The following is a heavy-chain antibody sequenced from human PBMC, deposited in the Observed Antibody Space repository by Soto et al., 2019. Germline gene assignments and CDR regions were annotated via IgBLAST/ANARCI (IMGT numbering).Heavy chain of an antibody. J-gene: IGHJ6*02. CDR2: IKSKTDGGTT. D-gene: IGHD4-17*01. Sequence: GGSLRLSCAASGFTFSSYSMNWVRQAPGKGLEWVGRIKSKTDGGTTDYAAPVKGRFTISRDDSKNTLYLQMNSLKTEDTAVYYCTTERDDYGDFGDYYGMAVWGQGTTVTVSS. CDR3: TTERDDYGDFGDYYGMAV. CDR1: GFTFSSYS. V-gene: IGHV3-15*07.